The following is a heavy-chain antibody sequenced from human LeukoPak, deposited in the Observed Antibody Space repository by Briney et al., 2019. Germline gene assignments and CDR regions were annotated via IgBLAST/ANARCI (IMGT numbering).Heavy chain of an antibody. D-gene: IGHD3-10*01. CDR3: ASSAVAGSPFDY. J-gene: IGHJ4*02. V-gene: IGHV4-34*01. Sequence: SETLSLTCAVYGGSFSGYYWSWIRQPPGEGLEWIGEINHSGSTNYNPSLKSRVTISVDTSKNQFSLKLSSVTAADTAVYYCASSAVAGSPFDYWGQGTLVTVSS. CDR1: GGSFSGYY. CDR2: INHSGST.